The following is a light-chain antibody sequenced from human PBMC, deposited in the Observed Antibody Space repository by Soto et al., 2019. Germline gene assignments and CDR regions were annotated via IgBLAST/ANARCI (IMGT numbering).Light chain of an antibody. V-gene: IGLV2-8*01. J-gene: IGLJ1*01. CDR1: NSDVGGYNY. Sequence: QSALTQPPSASGSPGQSVTISCTGTNSDVGGYNYVSWYQQHPGKVPKLMVYEVNKRPSGVPDRFSGSKSGNTASLTVSGLQAEEEADYYCTSYAGGNNVFGTGTKLTVL. CDR3: TSYAGGNNV. CDR2: EVN.